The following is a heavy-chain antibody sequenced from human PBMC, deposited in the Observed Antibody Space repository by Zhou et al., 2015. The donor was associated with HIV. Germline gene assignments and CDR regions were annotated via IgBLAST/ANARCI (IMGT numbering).Heavy chain of an antibody. CDR2: ISWNSGSI. CDR3: ASNLVRGRWYFDY. D-gene: IGHD3-10*01. V-gene: IGHV3-9*01. J-gene: IGHJ4*02. Sequence: EVQLVESGGGLVQPGRALRISCAASGFIFDDYAMHWVRQVPGKGLEWVSGISWNSGSIGYADSVKGRFAISRDNSKDTLYLQMNSLRPEDTAVYYCASNLVRGRWYFDYWGREPWSPSPQ. CDR1: GFIFDDYA.